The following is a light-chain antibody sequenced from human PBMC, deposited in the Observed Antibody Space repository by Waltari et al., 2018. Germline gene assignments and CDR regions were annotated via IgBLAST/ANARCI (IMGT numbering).Light chain of an antibody. CDR1: ELPRQY. CDR3: YSSDSTGLRV. J-gene: IGLJ1*01. CDR2: EDT. V-gene: IGLV3-10*01. Sequence: SYELTQPPSVSVSPGQTARLTCSGHELPRQYAYWFQQKSGQAHRLVIYEDTKRPSGIPERFSGSSSGTVATLTITGAQVDDEADYYCYSSDSTGLRVFGGGTTVVVL.